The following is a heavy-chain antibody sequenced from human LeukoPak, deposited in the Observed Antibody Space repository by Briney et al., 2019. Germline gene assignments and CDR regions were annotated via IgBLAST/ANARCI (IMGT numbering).Heavy chain of an antibody. V-gene: IGHV4-59*01. CDR2: IFHSGST. D-gene: IGHD3-16*01. CDR1: GGSISSYY. Sequence: PSETLSLTCTVSGGSISSYYWGWIRQPPGKGLEWIGYIFHSGSTNSNPSLKSRVTISVDTSKNQFSLKLSSVTAADTAVYYCARSAFGDYSFDYWAREPWSPSPQ. CDR3: ARSAFGDYSFDY. J-gene: IGHJ4*02.